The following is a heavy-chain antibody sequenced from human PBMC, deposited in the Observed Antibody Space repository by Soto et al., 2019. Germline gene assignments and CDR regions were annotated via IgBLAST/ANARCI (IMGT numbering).Heavy chain of an antibody. Sequence: SGPTLVNPXQTLTLTCTFSGFSITSNDVGVGWIRQPPGKALEWLALIYWDDDKRYSPSLKSRLTITNDTSKNQVVLRMTNIDPVETTTYYCAHSRYSRSSFDYWGQGTLVTVAS. D-gene: IGHD6-6*01. CDR2: IYWDDDK. CDR3: AHSRYSRSSFDY. J-gene: IGHJ4*02. V-gene: IGHV2-5*02. CDR1: GFSITSNDVG.